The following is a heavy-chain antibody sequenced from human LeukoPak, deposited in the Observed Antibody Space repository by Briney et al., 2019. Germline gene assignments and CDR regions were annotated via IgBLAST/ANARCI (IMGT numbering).Heavy chain of an antibody. CDR1: GGSISSSNW. V-gene: IGHV4-4*02. CDR2: IYHSGST. J-gene: IGHJ2*01. CDR3: ARRGENGHWYFDL. D-gene: IGHD3-16*01. Sequence: SETLSLTCAVSGGSISSSNWWSWVRQPPGKGLEWIGEIYHSGSTNYNPSLKSRVTISLDTSKNQFSLRLYSVTAADTAVYYCARRGENGHWYFDLWGRGTLVAVSS.